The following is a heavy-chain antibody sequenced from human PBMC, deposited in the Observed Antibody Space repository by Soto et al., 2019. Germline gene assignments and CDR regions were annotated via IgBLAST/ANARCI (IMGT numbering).Heavy chain of an antibody. CDR2: ISAYNGNT. D-gene: IGHD6-19*01. Sequence: QVQLVQSGAEVKQPGASVKVSCKASGYTFTSYGISWVRQAPGQGLEWMGWISAYNGNTNYAQKLQGRVTMTTDTSTSTAYMELSSLRSHDTAVYYCARDGIAVAGEEYYYYGIDVWGQGTTVTVSS. J-gene: IGHJ6*02. V-gene: IGHV1-18*04. CDR1: GYTFTSYG. CDR3: ARDGIAVAGEEYYYYGIDV.